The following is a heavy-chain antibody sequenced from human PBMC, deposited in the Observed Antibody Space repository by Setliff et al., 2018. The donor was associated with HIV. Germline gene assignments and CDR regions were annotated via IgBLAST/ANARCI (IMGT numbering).Heavy chain of an antibody. D-gene: IGHD3-22*01. CDR2: MHNSGST. Sequence: SETLSLTCTVSGDSISSSAYYWGWIRQPPGKGLEWIGSMHNSGSTYYSPSLKSRVSFSVDTSKNQLSLKLRSVTAADSAMYYCARQKETYYYDSSGYPAYFDYWGQGTLVTVSS. CDR3: ARQKETYYYDSSGYPAYFDY. CDR1: GDSISSSAYY. V-gene: IGHV4-39*01. J-gene: IGHJ4*02.